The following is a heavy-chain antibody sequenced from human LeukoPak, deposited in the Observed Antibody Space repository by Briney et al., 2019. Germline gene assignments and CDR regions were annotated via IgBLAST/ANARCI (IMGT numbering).Heavy chain of an antibody. CDR2: IIPIFGIA. CDR3: ARGERWNSGSHFDY. V-gene: IGHV1-69*04. CDR1: GGTFSSYA. D-gene: IGHD1-26*01. Sequence: SVKVSCKASGGTFSSYAISWVRQAPGQGLEWMGRIIPIFGIANYAQKFQGRVTITADKSTSTAYMELSSLRSEDTAVCYCARGERWNSGSHFDYWGQGTLVTVSS. J-gene: IGHJ4*02.